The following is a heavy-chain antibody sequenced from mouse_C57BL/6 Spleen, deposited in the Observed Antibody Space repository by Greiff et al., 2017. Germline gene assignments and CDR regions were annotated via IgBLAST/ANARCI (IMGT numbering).Heavy chain of an antibody. CDR1: GFTFTDYY. D-gene: IGHD1-1*01. Sequence: VQLKQSGAELVKPGASVKLSCTASGFTFTDYYMHWVKQRPEQGLEWIGRIDPADGETKYDPKFLGKATITADKSSNTAYLKLSSRTSEDAAVYYCARDRTTVVYLDDWGKGTTLTVSS. V-gene: IGHV14-2*01. CDR2: IDPADGET. J-gene: IGHJ2*01. CDR3: ARDRTTVVYLDD.